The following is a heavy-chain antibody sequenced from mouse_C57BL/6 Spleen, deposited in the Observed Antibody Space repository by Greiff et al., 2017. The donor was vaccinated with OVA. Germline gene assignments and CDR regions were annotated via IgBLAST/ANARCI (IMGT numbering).Heavy chain of an antibody. CDR2: IWGDGST. D-gene: IGHD2-4*01. CDR1: GFSLTSYG. Sequence: VKVVESGPGLVAPSQSLSITCTVSGFSLTSYGVSWVRQPPGKGLEWLGVIWGDGSTNYHSALISRLSISKDNSKSQVFLKLNSLQTDDTATYYCAKPSRSYYDYDGGAMDYWGQGTSVTVSS. J-gene: IGHJ4*01. CDR3: AKPSRSYYDYDGGAMDY. V-gene: IGHV2-3*01.